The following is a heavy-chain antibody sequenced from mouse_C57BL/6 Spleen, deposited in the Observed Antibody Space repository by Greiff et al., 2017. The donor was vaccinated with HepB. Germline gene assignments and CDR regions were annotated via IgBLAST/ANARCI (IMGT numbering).Heavy chain of an antibody. J-gene: IGHJ3*01. Sequence: QVQLKQSGPELVKPGASVKISCKASGYAFSSSWMNWVKQRPGKGLEWIGRIYPGDGDTNYNGKFKGKATLTADKSSSTAYMQLSSLTSEDSAVYFCARSLYDGYYGEWFAYWGQGTLVTVSA. D-gene: IGHD2-3*01. CDR1: GYAFSSSW. CDR2: IYPGDGDT. V-gene: IGHV1-82*01. CDR3: ARSLYDGYYGEWFAY.